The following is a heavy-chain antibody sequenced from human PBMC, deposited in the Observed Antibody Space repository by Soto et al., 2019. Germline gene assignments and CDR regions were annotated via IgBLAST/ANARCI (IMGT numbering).Heavy chain of an antibody. CDR2: VFSRGGT. J-gene: IGHJ6*02. CDR3: ARMRPTGWHDYYFFGMDL. V-gene: IGHV4-59*11. D-gene: IGHD6-19*01. Sequence: QVQLHESGPGLVKPSETLSLTCNVSGGPLTDHYWTWIRQPPGKGLEWIGCVFSRGGTYYAPSLKSRVTLSLDTSKNPFSLRLTSMTTADTAVYYCARMRPTGWHDYYFFGMDLWGQGTTVTVSS. CDR1: GGPLTDHY.